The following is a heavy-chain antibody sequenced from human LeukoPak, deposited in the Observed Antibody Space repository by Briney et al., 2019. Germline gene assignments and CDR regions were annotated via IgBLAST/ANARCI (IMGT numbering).Heavy chain of an antibody. V-gene: IGHV1-2*02. CDR1: GYTFTGYY. CDR3: ARLLGYYGSGSYYNVRTDNWFDP. J-gene: IGHJ5*02. D-gene: IGHD3-10*01. CDR2: INPNSGGT. Sequence: GASVKVSCKASGYTFTGYYMHWVRQAPGQGLEWMGWINPNSGGTNYAQKFQGRVTMTGDTSISTAYMELSRLRSDDTAVYYCARLLGYYGSGSYYNVRTDNWFDPWGQGTLVTVSS.